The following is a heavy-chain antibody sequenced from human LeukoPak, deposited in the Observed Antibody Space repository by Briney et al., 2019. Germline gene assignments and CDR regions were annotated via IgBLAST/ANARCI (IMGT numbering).Heavy chain of an antibody. Sequence: SGGSLRLSCEASGFTFSSYAMSWVRQAPGKWLEWVSSISGSGGSAYYADSVKGRFTISRDNFKNTLYVQMTSLRAEDTAIYYCAKIAETSGSYGQGYDYWGQGTLVTVSS. J-gene: IGHJ4*02. CDR2: ISGSGGSA. CDR3: AKIAETSGSYGQGYDY. V-gene: IGHV3-23*01. CDR1: GFTFSSYA. D-gene: IGHD1-26*01.